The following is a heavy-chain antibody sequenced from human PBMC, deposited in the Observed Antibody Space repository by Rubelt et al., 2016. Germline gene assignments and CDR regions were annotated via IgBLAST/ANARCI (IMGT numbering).Heavy chain of an antibody. J-gene: IGHJ4*02. CDR1: GYPFTSFG. CDR3: ARTLGSSYSVLGY. Sequence: QVQLVQSGPEVKKPGASVKVSCKASGYPFTSFGIGWVRQAPGQGLEWIGWISAYKGDTNFAQNFPGRVTMTTDTSTGTVYMGLRGLISDDTAVYYCARTLGSSYSVLGYWGQGTLVTVSS. D-gene: IGHD6-6*01. CDR2: ISAYKGDT. V-gene: IGHV1-18*01.